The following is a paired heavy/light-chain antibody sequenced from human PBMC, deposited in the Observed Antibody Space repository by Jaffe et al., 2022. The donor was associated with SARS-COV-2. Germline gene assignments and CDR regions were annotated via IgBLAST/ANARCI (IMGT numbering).Heavy chain of an antibody. CDR1: GGSIRSSNYF. J-gene: IGHJ4*02. D-gene: IGHD2-21*02. V-gene: IGHV4-39*01. CDR2: ILDSGTT. CDR3: ARHGDRARTVLGIDS. Sequence: QPQLQESGPGLVKPSETLSLTCTVSGGSIRSSNYFWGWIRQTPGKGLEYIASILDSGTTQYNPSLKSRVTISVDTSKNQFSLKLNSVTDTDTAVYYCARHGDRARTVLGIDSWGQGTLVTVSS.
Light chain of an antibody. CDR2: DAS. CDR1: RSVFTY. J-gene: IGKJ4*01. V-gene: IGKV3-11*01. Sequence: ETILTQSPATLSLSPGERATLSCRASRSVFTYLAWYQQKPGQAPRLLIYDASNRATGIPDRFSGSGSGTDFTLTISSLEPEDFAVYYCQQRYDWPPLTFGGGTKVEIK. CDR3: QQRYDWPPLT.